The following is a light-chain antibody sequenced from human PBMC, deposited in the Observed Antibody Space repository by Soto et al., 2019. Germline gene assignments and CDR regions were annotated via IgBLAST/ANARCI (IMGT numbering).Light chain of an antibody. CDR3: QQSYGTLYT. Sequence: DIRMTQSPSSLSASVGDRVTITCRASQSINRLLNWYQQKPGKAPKLLIYAASSLQSGVSSRFSGSGSGTDFTLTIDSLQPEDFATYYCQQSYGTLYTFGQGTKLEIK. V-gene: IGKV1-39*01. J-gene: IGKJ2*01. CDR1: QSINRL. CDR2: AAS.